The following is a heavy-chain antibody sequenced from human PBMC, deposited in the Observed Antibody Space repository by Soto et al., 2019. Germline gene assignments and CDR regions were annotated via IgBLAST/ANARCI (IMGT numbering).Heavy chain of an antibody. D-gene: IGHD5-18*01. CDR1: GGTFSSYA. V-gene: IGHV1-69*01. CDR3: ASTQRPGIQRVRDFDP. J-gene: IGHJ5*02. Sequence: QVQLVQSGAEVKKPGSSVKVSCKASGGTFSSYAISWVRQAPGQGLEWMGGIIPIFGTANYAQKVQGRVTITADESTSTAYMELSSLRSEDTAVYSCASTQRPGIQRVRDFDPWGQGSLVTVSS. CDR2: IIPIFGTA.